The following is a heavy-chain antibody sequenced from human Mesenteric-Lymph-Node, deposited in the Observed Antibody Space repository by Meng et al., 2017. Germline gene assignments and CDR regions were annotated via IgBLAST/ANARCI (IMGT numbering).Heavy chain of an antibody. CDR1: GFTFSSSA. Sequence: ASVKVSCKASGFTFSSSAMHWVRQAPGQGLEWMGRINPNSGGTNYAQKFQGRVTMTRDTSISTAYMELSRLRSDDTAVYYCARARGFRARGDWFDPWGQGTLVTVSS. J-gene: IGHJ5*02. D-gene: IGHD5-12*01. CDR3: ARARGFRARGDWFDP. CDR2: INPNSGGT. V-gene: IGHV1-2*06.